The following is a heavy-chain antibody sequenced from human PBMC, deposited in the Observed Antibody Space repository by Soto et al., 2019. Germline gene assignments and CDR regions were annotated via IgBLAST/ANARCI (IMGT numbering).Heavy chain of an antibody. CDR2: IYYSGST. CDR1: GASITSYY. V-gene: IGHV4-59*08. J-gene: IGHJ4*02. D-gene: IGHD5-18*01. Sequence: SETLSLTCTVSGASITSYYWSWIRQPPGKGLEWIAYIYYSGSTNYNPSLKSRVTTSEDTSKNQFSLKLSSVTAADTAVYYCATMGTPATGLYYFDYWGQGTLVTVSS. CDR3: ATMGTPATGLYYFDY.